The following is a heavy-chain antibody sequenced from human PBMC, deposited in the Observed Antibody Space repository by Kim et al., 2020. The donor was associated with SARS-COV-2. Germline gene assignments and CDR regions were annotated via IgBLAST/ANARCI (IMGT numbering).Heavy chain of an antibody. J-gene: IGHJ4*02. V-gene: IGHV4-39*01. Sequence: SETLSLTCTVSGGSISSSSYYWGWIRQPPGKGLEWIGSIYYSGSTYYNPSLKSRVTISVDTSKNQFSLKLSSVTAADTAVYYCAGTAYVWGSYRPNPNFDYWGQGTLVTVSS. D-gene: IGHD3-16*02. CDR1: GGSISSSSYY. CDR2: IYYSGST. CDR3: AGTAYVWGSYRPNPNFDY.